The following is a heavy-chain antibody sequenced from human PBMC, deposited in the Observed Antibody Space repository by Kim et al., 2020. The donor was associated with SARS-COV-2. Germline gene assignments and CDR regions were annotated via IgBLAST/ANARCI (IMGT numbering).Heavy chain of an antibody. CDR2: IYPGDSDT. CDR3: ARTRVIGAPRGKNWFDP. CDR1: GYSFTSYW. D-gene: IGHD2-21*01. J-gene: IGHJ5*02. V-gene: IGHV5-51*01. Sequence: GESLQISCKGSGYSFTSYWIGWVRQMPGKGLEWMGIIYPGDSDTRYSPSFQGQVTISADKSISTAYLQWSSLKASDTAMYYCARTRVIGAPRGKNWFDPWGQGTLVTVSS.